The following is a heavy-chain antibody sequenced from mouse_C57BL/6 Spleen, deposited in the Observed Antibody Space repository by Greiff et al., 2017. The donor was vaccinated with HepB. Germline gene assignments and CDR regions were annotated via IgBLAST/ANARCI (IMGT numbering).Heavy chain of an antibody. CDR2: IDPENGDT. Sequence: EVQLQQSGAELVRPGASVKLSCTASGFNIKDDYMHWVKQRPEQGLEWIGWIDPENGDTEYASKFQGKATITADTSSNTAYLQLSSLTSEDTAVYYCIRYGSSYKFAYWGQGTLVTVSA. J-gene: IGHJ3*01. D-gene: IGHD1-1*01. CDR1: GFNIKDDY. CDR3: IRYGSSYKFAY. V-gene: IGHV14-4*01.